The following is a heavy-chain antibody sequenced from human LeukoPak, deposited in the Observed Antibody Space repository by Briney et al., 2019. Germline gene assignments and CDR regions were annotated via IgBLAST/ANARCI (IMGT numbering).Heavy chain of an antibody. J-gene: IGHJ4*02. Sequence: GGSLRLSCAASGFTFSNYAMSWVRQAPGKGLEWVSGISGNGDTTYYADSVKGRFTISRDNPKNTLYLQMNSLRVEDTAVYYCAKSMVTANPDYWGQGILVTVSS. CDR1: GFTFSNYA. CDR2: ISGNGDTT. CDR3: AKSMVTANPDY. V-gene: IGHV3-23*01. D-gene: IGHD2-21*02.